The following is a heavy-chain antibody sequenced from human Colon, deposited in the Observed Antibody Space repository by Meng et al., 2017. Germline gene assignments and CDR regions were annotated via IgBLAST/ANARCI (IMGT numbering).Heavy chain of an antibody. J-gene: IGHJ4*02. CDR3: ARDPLAVGPTDRGLDS. CDR1: GDSVSSNSYY. Sequence: QVQLQESGPRLVKPSQTLSRTCPVSGDSVSSNSYYWTWIRQHPGTGLEWIGYIYSGGISHYNPSLKSRITMSIDTSKNQFSLQLTSVTAADTAIYYCARDPLAVGPTDRGLDSWGQGTLVTVSS. D-gene: IGHD1-26*01. CDR2: IYSGGIS. V-gene: IGHV4-31*03.